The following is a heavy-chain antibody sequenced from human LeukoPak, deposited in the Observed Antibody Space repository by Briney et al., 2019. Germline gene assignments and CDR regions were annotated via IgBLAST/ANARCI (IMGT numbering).Heavy chain of an antibody. CDR3: ARGSHPSALCAGY. Sequence: SQTLSLTCTVSGGSISSGGYYWSWIRQHPGKGLEWIGYIYYSGSTYYNPSLKSRVTISVDTSKNQFSLKLSSVTAADTAVYYCARGSHPSALCAGYWGQGTLVTVSS. D-gene: IGHD1-26*01. CDR2: IYYSGST. J-gene: IGHJ4*02. CDR1: GGSISSGGYY. V-gene: IGHV4-31*03.